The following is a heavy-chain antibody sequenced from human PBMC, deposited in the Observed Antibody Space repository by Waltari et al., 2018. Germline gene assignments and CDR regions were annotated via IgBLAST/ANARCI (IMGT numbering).Heavy chain of an antibody. D-gene: IGHD3-10*01. V-gene: IGHV1-24*01. CDR3: ATDTGGYYYYGMDV. CDR1: GYPLPELS. Sequence: QVQLVPSGAEVQKPGASVKVSCKVSGYPLPELSMPWVRPAPGTGLEWMGGFDPEDGETIYAQKFQGRVTMTEDTSTDTAYMELSSLRSEDTAVYYCATDTGGYYYYGMDVWGQGTTVTVSS. J-gene: IGHJ6*02. CDR2: FDPEDGET.